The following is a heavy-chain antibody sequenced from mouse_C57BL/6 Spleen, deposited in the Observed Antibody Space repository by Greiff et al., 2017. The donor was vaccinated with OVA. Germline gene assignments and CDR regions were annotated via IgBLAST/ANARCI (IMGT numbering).Heavy chain of an antibody. D-gene: IGHD1-1*01. J-gene: IGHJ2*01. V-gene: IGHV1-66*01. CDR2: IYPGSGNT. CDR3: AKGTTVFEY. CDR1: GYSFTSYY. Sequence: VQRVESGPELVKPGASVKISCKASGYSFTSYYIHWVKQRPGQGLEWIGWIYPGSGNTKYNEKFKGKATLTADTSSSTAYMQLSSLTSEDSAVYYCAKGTTVFEYWGQGTTLTVSS.